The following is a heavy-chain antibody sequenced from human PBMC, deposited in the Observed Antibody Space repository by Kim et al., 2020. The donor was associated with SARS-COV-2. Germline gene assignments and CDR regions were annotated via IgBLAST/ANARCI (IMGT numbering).Heavy chain of an antibody. J-gene: IGHJ4*02. D-gene: IGHD5-12*01. V-gene: IGHV3-23*01. Sequence: YANSGMRQFTISRDNSKNTLYLRMTSLGAEDTAVYYCANRRDGFNSVYYWGQGTLVTVSS. CDR3: ANRRDGFNSVYY.